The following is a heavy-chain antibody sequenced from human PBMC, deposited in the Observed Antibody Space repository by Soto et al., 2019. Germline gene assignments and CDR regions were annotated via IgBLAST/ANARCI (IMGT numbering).Heavy chain of an antibody. D-gene: IGHD4-17*01. CDR3: AADYFRHHSLNGYYYSYGMDV. Sequence: PGGSLRLSCAASGITFSTYAMSWVRRAPGKGLEWVSTIGTNGADKQYADFVKGRFTVSRDRSDGTLSLQMNSLRAEHTAVYYCAADYFRHHSLNGYYYSYGMDVWGQGTTVTVSS. V-gene: IGHV3-23*01. J-gene: IGHJ6*02. CDR2: IGTNGADK. CDR1: GITFSTYA.